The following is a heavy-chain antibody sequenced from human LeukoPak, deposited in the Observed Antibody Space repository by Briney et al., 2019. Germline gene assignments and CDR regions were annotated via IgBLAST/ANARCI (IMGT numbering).Heavy chain of an antibody. CDR2: ISSSSSTI. Sequence: PGGSLRLSCAASGFTFSSYSMNWVRQAPGKGLEWVSYISSSSSTIYYADSVKGRFTISRDNSKNTLYLQMNSLRAEDTAVYYCAMRYGGNSGYDYWGQGTLVTVSS. J-gene: IGHJ4*02. V-gene: IGHV3-48*01. CDR3: AMRYGGNSGYDY. D-gene: IGHD4-23*01. CDR1: GFTFSSYS.